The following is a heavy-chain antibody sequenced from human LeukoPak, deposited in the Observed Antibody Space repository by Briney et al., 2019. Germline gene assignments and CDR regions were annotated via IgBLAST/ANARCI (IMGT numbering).Heavy chain of an antibody. CDR1: GGSFSGYY. V-gene: IGHV4-34*01. Sequence: SETLSLTCAVYGGSFSGYYWSWIRQPPGKGLEWIGEINHSGSTNYNPSLKSRVTISVDTSKNQFSLKLSSVTAADTAVHYCARGGGYYPTTWGQGTLVTVSS. CDR2: INHSGST. CDR3: ARGGGYYPTT. J-gene: IGHJ5*02. D-gene: IGHD3-22*01.